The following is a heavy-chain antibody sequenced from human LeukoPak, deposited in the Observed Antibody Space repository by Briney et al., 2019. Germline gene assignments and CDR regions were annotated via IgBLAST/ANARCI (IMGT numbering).Heavy chain of an antibody. CDR3: TRDGPYYDILTGSSYYYGMDV. J-gene: IGHJ6*02. CDR1: GFTFGDYA. D-gene: IGHD3-9*01. V-gene: IGHV3-49*03. Sequence: AGGSLRLSCTASGFTFGDYAMSWFRQAPGKGLEWVGFIRSKAYGGTTEYAASVKGRFTISRDDSKSIAYLQMNSLKTEDTAVYYCTRDGPYYDILTGSSYYYGMDVWGQGTTVTVSS. CDR2: IRSKAYGGTT.